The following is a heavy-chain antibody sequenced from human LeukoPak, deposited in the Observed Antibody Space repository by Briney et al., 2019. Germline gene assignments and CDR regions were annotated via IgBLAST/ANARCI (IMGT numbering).Heavy chain of an antibody. Sequence: SETLSLTCTVSGGSISSSSYYWGWIRQPPGKGLEWIRSIYYSGSTYYNPSLKSRVTISVDTSKNQFSLKLSSVTAADTAVYYCARRQMDRGFDYWGQGTLVTVSS. D-gene: IGHD2-8*01. J-gene: IGHJ4*02. CDR3: ARRQMDRGFDY. CDR2: IYYSGST. CDR1: GGSISSSSYY. V-gene: IGHV4-39*01.